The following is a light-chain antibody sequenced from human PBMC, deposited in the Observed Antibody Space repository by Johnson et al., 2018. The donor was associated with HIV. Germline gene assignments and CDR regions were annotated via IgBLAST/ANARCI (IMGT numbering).Light chain of an antibody. Sequence: QSVLTQPPSVSAAPGQKVTISCSGSSSNIGKNYVSWYQQLPGTAPKLLIYDNNKRPSGIPDRFSGSKSGTSATLGITGLQTGDEADYYCGTWDSSLSAYVFVTGTKVTVL. CDR2: DNN. CDR3: GTWDSSLSAYV. CDR1: SSNIGKNY. V-gene: IGLV1-51*01. J-gene: IGLJ1*01.